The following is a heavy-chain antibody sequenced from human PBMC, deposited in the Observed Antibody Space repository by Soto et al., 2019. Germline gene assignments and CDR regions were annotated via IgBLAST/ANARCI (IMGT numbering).Heavy chain of an antibody. CDR3: ARDKRDLRFLEWSYYFDY. J-gene: IGHJ4*02. D-gene: IGHD3-3*01. CDR2: ISYDGSNK. CDR1: GFTFSSCA. V-gene: IGHV3-30-3*01. Sequence: QVQLVESGGGVVQPGRSLRLSCAASGFTFSSCAMHWVHQAPGKGLEWVAVISYDGSNKYYADSVKGRFTVSRDNSKNTLYLQVNSLRAEDTAVYYCARDKRDLRFLEWSYYFDYWGQGTLVTVSS.